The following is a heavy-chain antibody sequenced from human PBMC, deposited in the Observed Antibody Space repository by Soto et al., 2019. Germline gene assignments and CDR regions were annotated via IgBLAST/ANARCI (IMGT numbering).Heavy chain of an antibody. V-gene: IGHV3-66*01. Sequence: QPGGSLRLSCAASGFTVSSNYMSWVRQAPGKGLEWVSIIYSGGNTYYADSVKGRFTISRDNSKNTLYLQMNSLRAEDTAVYYCARDGQITVTTTSNGYYFSYMDVFCKATTVTGSS. CDR1: GFTVSSNY. J-gene: IGHJ6*03. D-gene: IGHD4-17*01. CDR2: IYSGGNT. CDR3: ARDGQITVTTTSNGYYFSYMDV.